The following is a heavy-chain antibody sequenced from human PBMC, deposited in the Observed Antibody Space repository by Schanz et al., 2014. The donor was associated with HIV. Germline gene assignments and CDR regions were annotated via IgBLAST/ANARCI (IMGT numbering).Heavy chain of an antibody. CDR2: ISHNGNND. Sequence: QMQLVESGGGVVQPGRSLRLSCAASGFTFSTNDMHWVRQLPGKGLEWVAVISHNGNNDYYAESVKGRFTISRDNSKNTLYLQMNSLRADDTAVYYCAKGWRGYSISSLVDYWGQGSLVTVSS. CDR3: AKGWRGYSISSLVDY. CDR1: GFTFSTND. V-gene: IGHV3-30*18. D-gene: IGHD6-6*01. J-gene: IGHJ4*02.